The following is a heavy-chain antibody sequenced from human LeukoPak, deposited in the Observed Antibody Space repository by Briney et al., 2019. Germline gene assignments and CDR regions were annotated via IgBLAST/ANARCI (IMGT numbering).Heavy chain of an antibody. D-gene: IGHD1-26*01. V-gene: IGHV3-48*03. Sequence: GGSLRLSCAASGFTFSSYEMNWVRQAPGKGLEWVSYTSSSGSTIYYADSVKGRFTISRDNSKNTLYLHMNRLRAEDTAVYYCAKAGGSPYYYYMDVWGKGTTVTISS. CDR2: TSSSGSTI. CDR1: GFTFSSYE. CDR3: AKAGGSPYYYYMDV. J-gene: IGHJ6*03.